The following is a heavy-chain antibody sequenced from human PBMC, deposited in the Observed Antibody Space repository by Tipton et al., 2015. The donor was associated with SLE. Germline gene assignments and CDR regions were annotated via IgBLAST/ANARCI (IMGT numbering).Heavy chain of an antibody. D-gene: IGHD6-6*01. CDR2: IYYSGST. J-gene: IGHJ6*02. CDR3: ARDPAARRGMDV. Sequence: LRLSCTVSGGSISSGGYYWSWIRQHPGKGLEWIGYIYYSGSTYYNPSLKSRVTISVDTSKNQFSLKLSSVTAADTAMYYCARDPAARRGMDVWGQGTTVTVSS. CDR1: GGSISSGGYY. V-gene: IGHV4-31*03.